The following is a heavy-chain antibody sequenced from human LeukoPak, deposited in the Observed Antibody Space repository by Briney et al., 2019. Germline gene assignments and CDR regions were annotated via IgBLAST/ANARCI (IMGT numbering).Heavy chain of an antibody. CDR1: GFTFSSYG. Sequence: GGSLRLSCAASGFTFSSYGMHWVRRAPGKGLEWVAFIRYDGSNKYYADSVKGRFTISRDNSKNTLYLQMNSLRAEDTAVYYCAKDPRKGGLPASFDYWGQGPLVTVSS. V-gene: IGHV3-30*02. D-gene: IGHD2-2*01. J-gene: IGHJ4*02. CDR2: IRYDGSNK. CDR3: AKDPRKGGLPASFDY.